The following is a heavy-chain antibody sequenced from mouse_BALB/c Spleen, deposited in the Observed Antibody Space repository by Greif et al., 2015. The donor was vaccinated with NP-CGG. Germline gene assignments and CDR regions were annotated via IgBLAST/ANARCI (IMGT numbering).Heavy chain of an antibody. J-gene: IGHJ4*01. CDR3: ARYGARAMDY. D-gene: IGHD3-1*01. V-gene: IGHV1S81*02. CDR2: INPSNGRT. Sequence: VQLQQSGAELVKPGASVKLSCKASGYTFISYWMHWVKQRPGQGLERIGEINPSNGRTNYNEKFKSKATLTVDKSSSTAYMQLSSLTSEDSAVYYCARYGARAMDYWGQGTSVTVSS. CDR1: GYTFISYW.